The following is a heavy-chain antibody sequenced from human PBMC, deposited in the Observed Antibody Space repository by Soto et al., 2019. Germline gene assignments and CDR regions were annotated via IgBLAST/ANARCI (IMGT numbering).Heavy chain of an antibody. J-gene: IGHJ6*02. CDR2: IYHSGST. Sequence: SETLSLTCAVSGGSISSGGYSWSWIRQPPGKGLEWIGYIYHSGSTYYNPSLKSRVTISVDRSKNQFSLKLSSVPAADTAVYYCARLGITMVRGVIITYGMDVWGQGTTVTVSS. CDR1: GGSISSGGYS. D-gene: IGHD3-10*01. V-gene: IGHV4-30-2*01. CDR3: ARLGITMVRGVIITYGMDV.